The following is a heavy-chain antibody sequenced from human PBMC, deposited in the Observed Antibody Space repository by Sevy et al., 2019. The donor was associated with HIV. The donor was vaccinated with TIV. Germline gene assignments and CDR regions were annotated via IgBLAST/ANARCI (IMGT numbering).Heavy chain of an antibody. CDR1: GGSISSSSYY. CDR2: LYSTGAT. J-gene: IGHJ2*01. CDR3: ATPPPSGWYEGTGGYFDL. V-gene: IGHV4-39*01. Sequence: SETLSLTCTISGGSISSSSYYWGWIRQPPGKGLEWMGSLYSTGATSYNPSLESRVTVSASTSRNRFYLKLDSVSAADPAVYYCATPPPSGWYEGTGGYFDLWGRGTLVTASS. D-gene: IGHD6-19*01.